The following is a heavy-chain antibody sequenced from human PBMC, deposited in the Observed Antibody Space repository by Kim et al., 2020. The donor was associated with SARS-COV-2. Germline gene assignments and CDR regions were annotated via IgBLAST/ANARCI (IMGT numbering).Heavy chain of an antibody. CDR2: IIPILGIA. V-gene: IGHV1-69*02. Sequence: SVKVSCKASGGTFSSYTISWVRQAPGQGLEWMGRIIPILGIANYAQKFQGRVTITADKSTSTAYMELSSLRSEDTAVYYCARAELSVDTAINNWFDPWGQGTLVTVSS. CDR1: GGTFSSYT. CDR3: ARAELSVDTAINNWFDP. D-gene: IGHD5-18*01. J-gene: IGHJ5*02.